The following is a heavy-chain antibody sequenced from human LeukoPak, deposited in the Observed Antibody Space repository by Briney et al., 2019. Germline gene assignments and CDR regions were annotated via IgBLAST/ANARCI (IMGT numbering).Heavy chain of an antibody. CDR1: GGSFSGYY. V-gene: IGHV4-34*01. D-gene: IGHD3-3*01. J-gene: IGHJ4*02. CDR3: ARRWSEFDY. Sequence: SETLSLTCAVYGGSFSGYYWSWIRQPPGKGLEWIGEINHSGSTNYNPSLKSRVTISVDTSKNQFSLKLSSVTAADTAVYYCARRWSEFDYWGQGTLVTVSS. CDR2: INHSGST.